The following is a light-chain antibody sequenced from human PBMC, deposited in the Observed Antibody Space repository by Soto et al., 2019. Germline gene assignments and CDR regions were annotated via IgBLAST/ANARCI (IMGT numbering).Light chain of an antibody. V-gene: IGKV1-39*01. Sequence: DIQMTQSPSSLSASVGDRVTITCRASQSISTYLHWYQQKPGKAPNLLLYAASTLQSGVPSRFSGSGSGTDFTLTISILQPEDFATYFCQHGYSTPLTFGGGTKVDIK. CDR2: AAS. CDR1: QSISTY. J-gene: IGKJ4*01. CDR3: QHGYSTPLT.